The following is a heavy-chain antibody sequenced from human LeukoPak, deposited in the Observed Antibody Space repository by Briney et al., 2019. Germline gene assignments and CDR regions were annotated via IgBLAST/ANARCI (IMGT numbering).Heavy chain of an antibody. CDR3: ARYDESSHFDY. J-gene: IGHJ4*02. V-gene: IGHV1-46*01. Sequence: ASVRVSCKASGYTFTSNYIHWVRQAPGQGLEWMGMIYPSGGSTSYAQKFQGRVTMTRDTSTSTVYMELSSLRSEDTAVYYCARYDESSHFDYWGQGTLVTVSS. CDR2: IYPSGGST. CDR1: GYTFTSNY. D-gene: IGHD1-26*01.